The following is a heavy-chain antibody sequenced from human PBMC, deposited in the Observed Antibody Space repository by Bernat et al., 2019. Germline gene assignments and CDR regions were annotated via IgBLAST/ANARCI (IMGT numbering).Heavy chain of an antibody. CDR3: ARHHYGSGSYRGYGMDV. CDR2: IYYSGST. Sequence: QVQLQESGPGLVKPSETLSLTCTVAGGSISNYYWSWIRQPPGKGLEWVGSIYYSGSTNYTPSLKSRITISVDTSKNQFSLRLSSVTAADTAAYYCARHHYGSGSYRGYGMDVWGQGTTVTVSS. D-gene: IGHD3-10*01. CDR1: GGSISNYY. J-gene: IGHJ6*02. V-gene: IGHV4-59*08.